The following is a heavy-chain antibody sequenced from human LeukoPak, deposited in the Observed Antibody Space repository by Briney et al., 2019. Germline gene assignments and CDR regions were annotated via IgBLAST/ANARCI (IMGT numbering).Heavy chain of an antibody. CDR1: GFTFSSYA. CDR3: AERHLSYGDSSPIDY. V-gene: IGHV3-23*01. Sequence: PGGSLRLSCAASGFTFSSYAMTWVRQAPGKGLEWVSGISGNGISTYYAGSVKGRFTISRDNSKNTLYLQMNSLRAEDTAVYYCAERHLSYGDSSPIDYWGQGTLVTVSS. D-gene: IGHD4-17*01. CDR2: ISGNGIST. J-gene: IGHJ4*02.